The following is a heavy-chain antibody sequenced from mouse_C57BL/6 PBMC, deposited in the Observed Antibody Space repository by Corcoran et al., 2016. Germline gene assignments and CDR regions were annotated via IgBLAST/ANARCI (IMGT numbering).Heavy chain of an antibody. CDR2: INTYSGVP. CDR3: ARSDSYYSNYGFAY. J-gene: IGHJ3*01. Sequence: QIQLVQSGPELKKPGETVKISCKASGYTFTTYGMSWVKQAPGKGLKWMGWINTYSGVPTYADDFKGRFAFSLETSASTAYLQINNLKNEDTATYFCARSDSYYSNYGFAYWGQGTLVTVSA. V-gene: IGHV9-3*01. D-gene: IGHD2-5*01. CDR1: GYTFTTYG.